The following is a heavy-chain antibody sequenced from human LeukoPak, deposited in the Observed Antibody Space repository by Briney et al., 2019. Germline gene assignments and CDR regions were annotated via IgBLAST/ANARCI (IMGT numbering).Heavy chain of an antibody. J-gene: IGHJ4*02. V-gene: IGHV4-59*08. CDR1: GVSINSHY. D-gene: IGHD3/OR15-3a*01. Sequence: PSETLSLTCTVSGVSINSHYWSWIRQSPGKGLEWIAYGHSSRTTNYNPSLKSRVTISLDTSKNQSSLKLTSVMAAHTAMYYCARHGTGTGYPLDYWGLGTLVTVSS. CDR2: GHSSRTT. CDR3: ARHGTGTGYPLDY.